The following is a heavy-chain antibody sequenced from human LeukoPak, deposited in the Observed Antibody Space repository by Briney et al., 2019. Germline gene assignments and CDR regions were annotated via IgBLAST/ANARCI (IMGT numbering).Heavy chain of an antibody. CDR2: STHSGST. D-gene: IGHD2-2*01. CDR1: GGSFSGHY. Sequence: SETLSLTCAVYGGSFSGHYWTWIRQPPGKGLEWIGESTHSGSTNYNPSLKSRLSISVDTSKNQFSLKLTSVTAADSAVYHCARGRTGAAALDFWGPGTLVTVPS. J-gene: IGHJ4*02. CDR3: ARGRTGAAALDF. V-gene: IGHV4-34*01.